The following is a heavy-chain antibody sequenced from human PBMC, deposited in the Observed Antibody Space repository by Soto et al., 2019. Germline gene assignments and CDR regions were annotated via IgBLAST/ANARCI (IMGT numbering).Heavy chain of an antibody. D-gene: IGHD5-12*01. V-gene: IGHV1-69*13. J-gene: IGHJ4*02. CDR3: ARSPEVAYYFDY. CDR2: IIPIFGTA. CDR1: GGTFSSYA. Sequence: SVKVSCEASGGTFSSYAISWVRQAPGQGLEWMGGIIPIFGTANYAQKFQGRVTITADESTSTAYIELSSLRSEDTAVYYCARSPEVAYYFDYWGQGTLFTVSS.